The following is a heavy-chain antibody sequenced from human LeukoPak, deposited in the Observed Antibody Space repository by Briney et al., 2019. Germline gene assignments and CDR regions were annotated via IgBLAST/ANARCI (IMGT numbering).Heavy chain of an antibody. V-gene: IGHV4-38-2*02. D-gene: IGHD2-2*01. J-gene: IGHJ6*03. CDR2: IYHSGST. Sequence: SETLSLTCTVSGYSISSGYYWGWIRQPPGKGLEWIGSIYHSGSTYYNPSLKSRVTISVDTSKNQFSLKLSSVTAADTAVYCCARSVPAAPYYYYYYMDVWGKGTTVTVSS. CDR1: GYSISSGYY. CDR3: ARSVPAAPYYYYYYMDV.